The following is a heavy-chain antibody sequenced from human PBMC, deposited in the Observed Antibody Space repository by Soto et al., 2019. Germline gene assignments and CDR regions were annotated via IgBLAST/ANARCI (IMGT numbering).Heavy chain of an antibody. D-gene: IGHD3-22*01. J-gene: IGHJ3*02. V-gene: IGHV1-69*13. Sequence: SVKGSCKASGGTFSSYAISWVRQAPGQGLEWMGGIIPIFGTANYAQKFQGRVTITADESTSTAYMELSSLRSEDTAVYYCARGQSSEYYYDSSGYYFRFTAFDIWGQGTMVTVSS. CDR2: IIPIFGTA. CDR3: ARGQSSEYYYDSSGYYFRFTAFDI. CDR1: GGTFSSYA.